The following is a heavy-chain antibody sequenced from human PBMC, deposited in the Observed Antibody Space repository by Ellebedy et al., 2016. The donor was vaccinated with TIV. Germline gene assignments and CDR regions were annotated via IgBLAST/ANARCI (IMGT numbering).Heavy chain of an antibody. J-gene: IGHJ4*02. D-gene: IGHD3-10*01. CDR3: ARRSRGPSYYFDY. V-gene: IGHV3-23*01. Sequence: PGGSLRLSCAASGITFSTYTMDWVRQAPGKGLEWVSGISATGGTTFYADSVKGRFTISRDNAKNSLYLQLSSLRAEDTAVYYCARRSRGPSYYFDYWGQGALVTVSS. CDR2: ISATGGTT. CDR1: GITFSTYT.